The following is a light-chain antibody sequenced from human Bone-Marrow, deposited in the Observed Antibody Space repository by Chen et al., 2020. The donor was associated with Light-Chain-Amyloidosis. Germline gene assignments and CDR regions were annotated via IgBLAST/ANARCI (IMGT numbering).Light chain of an antibody. CDR2: QDS. CDR3: QAWDSRV. J-gene: IGLJ1*01. CDR1: KLGDKY. Sequence: SYELTQPPSVSVSPGQTASITCSGDKLGDKYACWYQQKPGQSPVLVIYQDSQRPSGIPERFSGSNSGNTATLTISGTQAMDEADYYCQAWDSRVFGTGTKVTVL. V-gene: IGLV3-1*01.